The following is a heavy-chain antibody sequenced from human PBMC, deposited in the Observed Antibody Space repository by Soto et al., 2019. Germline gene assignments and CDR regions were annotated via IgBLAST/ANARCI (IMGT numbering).Heavy chain of an antibody. Sequence: GESLKIFFKGFGYSFTSYWISWVRQMPRKGLEGMGRIDPSDSYTNYSPSFQGRVTISADKSISTAYLQWSSLKDSGTARDYLARAVGGAPRWDYYYYGMDVWGQGTTVTVSS. CDR2: IDPSDSYT. CDR3: ARAVGGAPRWDYYYYGMDV. D-gene: IGHD1-26*01. V-gene: IGHV5-10-1*01. J-gene: IGHJ6*02. CDR1: GYSFTSYW.